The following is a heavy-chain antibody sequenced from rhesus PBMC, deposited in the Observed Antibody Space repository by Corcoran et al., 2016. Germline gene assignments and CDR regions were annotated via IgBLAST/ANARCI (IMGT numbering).Heavy chain of an antibody. Sequence: QVQLQESGPGLVKPSETLSLTCAVSGGSVSSSNWWCWIRQPPGKGLEWIGYISGSSGSTYYNPSLKSRVTISTDTSKNQFSLKLSSVTAADTAVYYCARDPLDGYWGQGVLVTVSS. J-gene: IGHJ4*01. CDR2: ISGSSGST. CDR1: GGSVSSSNW. CDR3: ARDPLDGY. V-gene: IGHV4-65*01. D-gene: IGHD6-19*01.